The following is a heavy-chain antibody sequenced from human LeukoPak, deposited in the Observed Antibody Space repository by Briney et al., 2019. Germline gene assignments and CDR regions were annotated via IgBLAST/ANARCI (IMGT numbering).Heavy chain of an antibody. CDR2: INPSDSNT. D-gene: IGHD2-15*01. CDR3: GYCGGSCYIPDY. Sequence: GESLKISCRGSGYTFTTYWINWVRQMPGKGLEWMGRINPSDSNTYYSPSFQGHVTISADKSINTAYLQWSSLKASDTAMYYCGYCGGSCYIPDYWGQGTLIPVSS. CDR1: GYTFTTYW. J-gene: IGHJ4*02. V-gene: IGHV5-10-1*01.